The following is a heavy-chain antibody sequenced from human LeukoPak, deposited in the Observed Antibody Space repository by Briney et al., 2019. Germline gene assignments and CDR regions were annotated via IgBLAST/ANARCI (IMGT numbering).Heavy chain of an antibody. CDR3: ARGIAVAGTLYFDY. Sequence: TSETLSLTCTVSGGSISSYYWSWIRQPPGKGLEWIGYIYYSGSTNYNPSLKSRVTISVDTSKNQFSLKLSSVTAADTAVYYRARGIAVAGTLYFDYWGQGTLVTVSS. V-gene: IGHV4-59*01. CDR2: IYYSGST. CDR1: GGSISSYY. J-gene: IGHJ4*02. D-gene: IGHD6-19*01.